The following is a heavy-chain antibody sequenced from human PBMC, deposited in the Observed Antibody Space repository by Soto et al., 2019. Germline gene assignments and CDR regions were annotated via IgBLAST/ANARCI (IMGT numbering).Heavy chain of an antibody. CDR1: GGSISSSNW. J-gene: IGHJ6*02. CDR2: IYHSGST. Sequence: QVQLQESGPGLVKPSGTLSLTCAVSGGSISSSNWWSWVRQPPGKGLEWIGEIYHSGSTNYNPSLKRRVPISVDKSKNQFSLKLSSVTAADTAVYYCARDDCSSTSCYRHYYGMDVWGQGTTVTVSS. D-gene: IGHD2-2*02. CDR3: ARDDCSSTSCYRHYYGMDV. V-gene: IGHV4-4*02.